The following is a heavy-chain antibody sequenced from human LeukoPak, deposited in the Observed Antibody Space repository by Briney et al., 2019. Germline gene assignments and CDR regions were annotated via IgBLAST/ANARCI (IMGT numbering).Heavy chain of an antibody. CDR1: GYSFTSYW. CDR2: IYPGDSDT. V-gene: IGHV5-51*01. Sequence: GESLKISCKGSGYSFTSYWIGWVRQIPGKGLEWMGIIYPGDSDTRYSPSFQGQVTISADKSISTAYLQWSSLKASDTAMYYCASRSDYSKYYFDYWGQGTLVTVSS. J-gene: IGHJ4*02. D-gene: IGHD4-11*01. CDR3: ASRSDYSKYYFDY.